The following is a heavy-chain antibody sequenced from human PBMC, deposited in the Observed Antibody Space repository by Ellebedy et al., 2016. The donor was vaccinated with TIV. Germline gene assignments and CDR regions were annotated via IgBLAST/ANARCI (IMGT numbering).Heavy chain of an antibody. Sequence: LSLTCAASGFSFSIYWMSWVRQAPGKGLEWVANINQDGSENYYVDSMEGRFTISRDNARNSLYLQMNSLRAEDTAFYYCARAVSTGTVDYWGQGTLVTVSS. CDR1: GFSFSIYW. CDR3: ARAVSTGTVDY. CDR2: INQDGSEN. D-gene: IGHD1-1*01. J-gene: IGHJ4*02. V-gene: IGHV3-7*01.